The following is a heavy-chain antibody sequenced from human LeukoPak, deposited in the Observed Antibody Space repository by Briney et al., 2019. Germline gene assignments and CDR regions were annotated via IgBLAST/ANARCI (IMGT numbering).Heavy chain of an antibody. CDR3: ARDSGSLYYYDSSGYQCFDY. Sequence: ASVKVSCKASGYTFTSYGISWVRQAPGQGLEWMGWISAYNGNTNYAQKLQGRVTMTTDTSTSTAYMELRSLRSDDTAVYYCARDSGSLYYYDSSGYQCFDYWGQGTLVTVSS. J-gene: IGHJ4*02. V-gene: IGHV1-18*01. CDR1: GYTFTSYG. D-gene: IGHD3-22*01. CDR2: ISAYNGNT.